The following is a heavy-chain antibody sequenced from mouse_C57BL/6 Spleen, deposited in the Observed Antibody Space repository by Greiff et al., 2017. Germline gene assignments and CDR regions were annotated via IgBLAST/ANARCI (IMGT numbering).Heavy chain of an antibody. Sequence: VQLQQSGPELVKPGASVKISCKASGYSFTSYYIHWVKQRPGQGLEWIGWIYPGSGNTKYNEKFKGKATLTADTSSSTAYMQLSSLTSEDSAVYYCARSVLPPDYFDYWGQGTTLTVSS. D-gene: IGHD2-12*01. J-gene: IGHJ2*01. CDR1: GYSFTSYY. V-gene: IGHV1-66*01. CDR3: ARSVLPPDYFDY. CDR2: IYPGSGNT.